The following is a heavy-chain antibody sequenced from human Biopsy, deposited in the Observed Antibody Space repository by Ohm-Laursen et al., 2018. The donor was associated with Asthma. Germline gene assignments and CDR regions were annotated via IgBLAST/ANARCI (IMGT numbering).Heavy chain of an antibody. CDR2: ISYDGNHK. CDR3: AKRRGYSGHDNDY. D-gene: IGHD5-12*01. J-gene: IGHJ4*02. CDR1: GFMFRSFG. V-gene: IGHV3-30*18. Sequence: SLRLSCAAAGFMFRSFGMHWVRQAPGKGLEWVAVISYDGNHKFYEDSVKGRFTISRDNSKNTLYLQMNSLRTEDTAVYYCAKRRGYSGHDNDYWGQGTLVIVTS.